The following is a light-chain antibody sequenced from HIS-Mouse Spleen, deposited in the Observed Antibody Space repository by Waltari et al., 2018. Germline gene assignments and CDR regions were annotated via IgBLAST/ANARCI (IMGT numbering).Light chain of an antibody. Sequence: DIQMTQSPSTLSASVGDRVTITCRASQSISSWLAWYQQKPGKAPNLLIYKASSLESGVPSRFSGSGSGTEFTLTISSLQPDDFATYYCQQYNSYIFTFGPGTKVDIK. J-gene: IGKJ3*01. CDR2: KAS. V-gene: IGKV1-5*03. CDR3: QQYNSYIFT. CDR1: QSISSW.